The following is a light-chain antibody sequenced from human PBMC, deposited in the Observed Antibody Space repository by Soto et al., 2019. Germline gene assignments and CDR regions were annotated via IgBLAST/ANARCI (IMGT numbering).Light chain of an antibody. V-gene: IGKV3-20*01. CDR1: QSVSSSS. CDR3: QHYCTSMWT. Sequence: EIVLTQSPGTLSLSPGERATLSCRASQSVSSSSLRWYQQKPGQAPRLLIYDTSIRATDVPDRFSRSGSGADLTLTISTLEPEDFTVYYCQHYCTSMWTFCQGTKVDIK. CDR2: DTS. J-gene: IGKJ1*01.